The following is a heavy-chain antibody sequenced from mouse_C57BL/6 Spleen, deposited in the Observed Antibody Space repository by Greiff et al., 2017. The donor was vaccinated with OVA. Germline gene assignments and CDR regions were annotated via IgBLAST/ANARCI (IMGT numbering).Heavy chain of an antibody. Sequence: QVQLQQSGAELVKPGASVKISCKASGYAFSSYWMNWVKQRPGKGLEWIGQIYPGDGDTNYNGKFKGKATLTADKSSSTAYMQLSSLTSEDSAVYFGARSSSTMIRRYFDYWGQGTTLTVSS. CDR1: GYAFSSYW. J-gene: IGHJ2*01. CDR2: IYPGDGDT. V-gene: IGHV1-80*01. D-gene: IGHD2-4*01. CDR3: ARSSSTMIRRYFDY.